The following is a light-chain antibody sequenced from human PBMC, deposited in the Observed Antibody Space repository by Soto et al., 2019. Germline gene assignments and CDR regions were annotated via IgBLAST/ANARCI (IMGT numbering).Light chain of an antibody. CDR2: KAS. Sequence: IQLTQSPSTLSGSVGDRVTITCRASQTISSWLAWYQQKPGKAPKLLIYKASTLKSGVPSRFSGSGSGTEFTLTISSLQTDDFATYYCQHYNSYSEAFGQGTKVELK. V-gene: IGKV1-5*03. CDR3: QHYNSYSEA. CDR1: QTISSW. J-gene: IGKJ1*01.